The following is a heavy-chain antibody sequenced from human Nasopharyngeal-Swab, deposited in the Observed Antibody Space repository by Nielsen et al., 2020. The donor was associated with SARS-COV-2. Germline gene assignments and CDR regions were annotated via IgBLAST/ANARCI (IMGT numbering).Heavy chain of an antibody. Sequence: WIRQPPGKGLEWVSYISSSSSYTNYADSVKGRFTISRDNAKNSLYLQMNSLRAEDTAVYYCASYKMGIDYWGQGTLATVSS. CDR2: ISSSSSYT. V-gene: IGHV3-11*06. CDR3: ASYKMGIDY. D-gene: IGHD3-10*01. J-gene: IGHJ4*02.